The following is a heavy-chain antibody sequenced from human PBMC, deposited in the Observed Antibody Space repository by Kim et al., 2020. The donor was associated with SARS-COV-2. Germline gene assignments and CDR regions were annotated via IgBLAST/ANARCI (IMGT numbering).Heavy chain of an antibody. CDR2: TSGRT. V-gene: IGHV4-4*07. Sequence: TSGRTNNNPPLHSRVTMSVDMSKNQCSLKLSSVTAADTAVYYCASALGHWGQGTLVTVSS. CDR3: ASALGH. J-gene: IGHJ4*02. D-gene: IGHD3-16*02.